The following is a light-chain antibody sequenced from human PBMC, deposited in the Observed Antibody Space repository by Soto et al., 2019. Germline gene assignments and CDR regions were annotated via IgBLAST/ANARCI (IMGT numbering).Light chain of an antibody. J-gene: IGLJ1*01. Sequence: QSALTQPASVSGFPGQSITISCTGTSSDVGGYNSVSWYQQHPGKAPQFMIYGVSNRPSGVSSRFSGSKSGNTASLTISGLQAEDEADYYCSSYTSSSTLVFGTGTKLTVL. V-gene: IGLV2-14*03. CDR2: GVS. CDR1: SSDVGGYNS. CDR3: SSYTSSSTLV.